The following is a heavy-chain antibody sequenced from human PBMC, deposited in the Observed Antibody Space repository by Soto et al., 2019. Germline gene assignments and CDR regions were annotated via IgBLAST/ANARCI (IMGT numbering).Heavy chain of an antibody. Sequence: QVQLVQSGAEVKKPGSSVKVSCKASGGTFSSYTISWVRQAPGQGLEWMGRFIPILGIANYAQKFQGRVTITADKSTSTAYMELSSLRSEDTAVYYCARGGIAAAGSYYYYYGMDVWGQGTTVTVSS. D-gene: IGHD6-13*01. CDR3: ARGGIAAAGSYYYYYGMDV. J-gene: IGHJ6*02. CDR2: FIPILGIA. CDR1: GGTFSSYT. V-gene: IGHV1-69*02.